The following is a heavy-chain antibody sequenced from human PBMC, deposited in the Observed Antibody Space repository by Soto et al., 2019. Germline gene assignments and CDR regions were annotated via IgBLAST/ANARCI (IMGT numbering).Heavy chain of an antibody. D-gene: IGHD2-2*01. Sequence: PGGSLRLSCAASGFTFNKDWMHWVRRAPGKGLVWVSRINNDGGSTSYADSVKGRFTISRDNAKNTLYLQMNSLRAEDTAIYYCVRVGYCSSTSCFQFDPWGQGTLVTVSS. J-gene: IGHJ5*02. CDR1: GFTFNKDW. V-gene: IGHV3-74*01. CDR2: INNDGGST. CDR3: VRVGYCSSTSCFQFDP.